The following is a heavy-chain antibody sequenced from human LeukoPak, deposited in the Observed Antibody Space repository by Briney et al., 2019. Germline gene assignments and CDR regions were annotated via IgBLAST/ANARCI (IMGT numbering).Heavy chain of an antibody. CDR1: GGTFSSYG. V-gene: IGHV1-18*01. D-gene: IGHD3-22*01. J-gene: IGHJ4*02. CDR2: ISAYNGNT. CDR3: ARGRGDYYDSSGYYDY. Sequence: ASVKVSCKASGGTFSSYGISWVRQAPGQGLEWMGWISAYNGNTNYAQKLQGRVTMTTDTSTSTAYMELRSLRSDDTAVYYCARGRGDYYDSSGYYDYWGQGTLVTVSS.